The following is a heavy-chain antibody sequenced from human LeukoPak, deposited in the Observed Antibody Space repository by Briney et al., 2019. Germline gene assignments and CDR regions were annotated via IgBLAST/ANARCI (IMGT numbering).Heavy chain of an antibody. V-gene: IGHV4-31*03. Sequence: SETLPLTCTVSGGSISSGGYYWSWIRQHPGKGLEWIGYIYYSGSTYYNPSLTSRVTISVDTSKNQFSLRLSSVTAADTAVYYCARDYSNADYYYYYGMDVWGQGTLVTVSS. CDR1: GGSISSGGYY. CDR3: ARDYSNADYYYYYGMDV. J-gene: IGHJ6*02. CDR2: IYYSGST. D-gene: IGHD4-11*01.